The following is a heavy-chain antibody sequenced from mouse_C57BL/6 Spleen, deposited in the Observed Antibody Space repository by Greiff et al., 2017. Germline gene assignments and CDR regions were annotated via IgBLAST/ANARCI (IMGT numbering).Heavy chain of an antibody. V-gene: IGHV1-82*01. J-gene: IGHJ2*01. D-gene: IGHD1-1*01. CDR3: ARQDLYYDGSSLDY. CDR1: GYAFSSSW. CDR2: IYPGDGDT. Sequence: VQLQQSGPELVKPGASVKISCKASGYAFSSSWMNWVKQRPGKGLEWIGRIYPGDGDTNYNGKFKGKATLTADKSSSTAYMQLSSLTSEDSAVYFCARQDLYYDGSSLDYWGQGTTLTVSS.